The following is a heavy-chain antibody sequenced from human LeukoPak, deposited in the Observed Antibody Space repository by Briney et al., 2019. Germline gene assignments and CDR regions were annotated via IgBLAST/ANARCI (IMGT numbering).Heavy chain of an antibody. CDR2: ISWDGGST. J-gene: IGHJ4*02. D-gene: IGHD3-22*01. Sequence: GGSLRLSCAASGFTFDDYTLHWVRQAPGKGLEWVSLISWDGGSTYYADSVKGRFTISRDNSKNSLYLQMNSLRTEDTALYYCAKDRPYYYDSSGYYGGIGYYFDYWGQGTLVTVSS. V-gene: IGHV3-43*01. CDR3: AKDRPYYYDSSGYYGGIGYYFDY. CDR1: GFTFDDYT.